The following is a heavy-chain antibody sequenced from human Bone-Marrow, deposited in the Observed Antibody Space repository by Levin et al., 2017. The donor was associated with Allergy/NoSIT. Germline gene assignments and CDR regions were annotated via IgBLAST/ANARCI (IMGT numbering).Heavy chain of an antibody. CDR1: FFPFLPSS. D-gene: IGHD6-19*01. Sequence: GESLKISCASSFFPFLPSSLLFFLPSPFKGLEWVSSISKTGINTHYADSVKGRFIISRDNSKNTLYLQMNSLRAEDTAIYFCAKDALITMAGGFYQYHGMDVWGQGTTVTVSS. J-gene: IGHJ6*02. CDR3: AKDALITMAGGFYQYHGMDV. V-gene: IGHV3-23*01. CDR2: ISKTGINT.